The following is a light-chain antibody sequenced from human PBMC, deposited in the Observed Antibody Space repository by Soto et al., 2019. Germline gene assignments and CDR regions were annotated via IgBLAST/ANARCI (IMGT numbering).Light chain of an antibody. CDR1: QSVSGY. Sequence: EIVLTQSPGTLSLSPGERATLSCRASQSVSGYLAWYQQKPGQAPRLHIYDISKRATGIPARFSGSGSATDFTLTISSLEPEDFAVYYCQHRSSWPITFGQGTRLEIK. CDR3: QHRSSWPIT. V-gene: IGKV3-11*01. J-gene: IGKJ5*01. CDR2: DIS.